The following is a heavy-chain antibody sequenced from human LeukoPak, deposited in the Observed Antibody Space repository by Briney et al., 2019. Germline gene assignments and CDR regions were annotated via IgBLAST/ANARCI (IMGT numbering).Heavy chain of an antibody. CDR3: AREAYGTYFDY. J-gene: IGHJ4*02. CDR1: GYTFTSYG. Sequence: ASVKVSCKASGYTFTSYGISWVRQAPGQGLEWMGWIGAYNGNTNYAQKLQGRVTMTTDTSTSTANMELRSLRSDDTAVYYCAREAYGTYFDYWGQGTLVTVSS. D-gene: IGHD4-17*01. CDR2: IGAYNGNT. V-gene: IGHV1-18*01.